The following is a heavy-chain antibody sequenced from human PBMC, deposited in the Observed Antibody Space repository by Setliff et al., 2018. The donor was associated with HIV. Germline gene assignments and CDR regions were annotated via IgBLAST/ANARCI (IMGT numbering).Heavy chain of an antibody. CDR2: IFHTGST. J-gene: IGHJ4*02. Sequence: PSETLSLTCAVSGASISSGNWWSWVRQSPGKGLEWIGEIFHTGSTNYNPSLKSRVTISVDTSKNHFSLNASSLTAADTAVYYCARVELGHFDYWGQGTLGTVS. D-gene: IGHD1-7*01. CDR3: ARVELGHFDY. V-gene: IGHV4-4*02. CDR1: GASISSGNW.